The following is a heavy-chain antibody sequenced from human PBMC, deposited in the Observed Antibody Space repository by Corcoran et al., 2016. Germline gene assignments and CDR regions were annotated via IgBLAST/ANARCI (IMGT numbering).Heavy chain of an antibody. J-gene: IGHJ5*02. V-gene: IGHV1-46*01. CDR2: INPSGGST. CDR1: GYTFTSYY. CDR3: ARDLVGIAVAGCWFDP. D-gene: IGHD6-19*01. Sequence: QVQLVQSGAEVKKPGASVKVSCKASGYTFTSYYMHWVRQAPGQGLEWMGIINPSGGSTSYAQKFQGRVTMTRDTSTSTVYMELSSLRSEDTAVYYCARDLVGIAVAGCWFDPWGQGTLVTVSS.